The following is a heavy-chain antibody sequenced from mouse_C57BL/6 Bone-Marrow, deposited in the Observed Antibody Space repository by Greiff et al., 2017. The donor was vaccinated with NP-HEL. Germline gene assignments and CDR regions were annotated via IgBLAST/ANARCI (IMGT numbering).Heavy chain of an antibody. J-gene: IGHJ3*01. D-gene: IGHD1-2*01. CDR2: IYPRSGNT. Sequence: QVQLQQSGAELARPGASVKLSCKASGYTFTSYGISWVKQRTGLGLEWIGEIYPRSGNTYYNEKFKGKATLTADKSSSTAYMELRSLTSEDSAVYFCARVGRDLLRPGVAYWGQGTLVTVSA. V-gene: IGHV1-81*01. CDR1: GYTFTSYG. CDR3: ARVGRDLLRPGVAY.